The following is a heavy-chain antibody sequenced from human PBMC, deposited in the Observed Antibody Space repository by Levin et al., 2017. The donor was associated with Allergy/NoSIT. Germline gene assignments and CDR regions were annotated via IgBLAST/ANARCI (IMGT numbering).Heavy chain of an antibody. CDR1: GFTFSSYA. Sequence: SCAASGFTFSSYAMSWVRQAPGKGLEWVSAISGSGGSTYYADSVKGRFTISRDNSKNTLYLQMNSLRAEDTAVYYCAKGSVSGSYFAPRAKFDYWGQGTLVTVSS. J-gene: IGHJ4*02. CDR2: ISGSGGST. CDR3: AKGSVSGSYFAPRAKFDY. V-gene: IGHV3-23*01. D-gene: IGHD1-26*01.